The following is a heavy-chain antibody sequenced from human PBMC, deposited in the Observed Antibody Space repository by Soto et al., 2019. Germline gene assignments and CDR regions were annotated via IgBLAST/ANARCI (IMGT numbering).Heavy chain of an antibody. CDR1: GYTFTSHY. D-gene: IGHD6-13*01. J-gene: IGHJ3*01. CDR3: ARGSRPYDAYDF. V-gene: IGHV1-46*01. Sequence: QVQLVQSGAEVTKPGASVKVSCKTSGYTFTSHYIHWVRQAPGQGLQWMAIINPSGGSTTYAQNFQGKVTVTSDTSTTTVSMELSGLRSDDTAVYYCARGSRPYDAYDFWGQGTMITVSS. CDR2: INPSGGST.